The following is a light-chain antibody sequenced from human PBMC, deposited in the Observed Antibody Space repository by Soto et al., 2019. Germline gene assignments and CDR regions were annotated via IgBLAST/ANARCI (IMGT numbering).Light chain of an antibody. Sequence: DIQMTQSPSSVSASVGDTVTITCRASQDINVYLNWYQQKPPKAPKLLIYTASRLHSGVPSRFSGSGSETDFTLTINNLQPEDFATYYCQQSYITPPITFGQGTRLEI. V-gene: IGKV1-39*01. CDR2: TAS. CDR1: QDINVY. J-gene: IGKJ5*01. CDR3: QQSYITPPIT.